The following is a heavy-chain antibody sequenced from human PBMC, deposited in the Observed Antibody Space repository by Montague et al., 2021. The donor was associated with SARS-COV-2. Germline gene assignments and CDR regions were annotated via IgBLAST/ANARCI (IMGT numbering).Heavy chain of an antibody. J-gene: IGHJ4*02. CDR2: IYYSGST. Sequence: SETLSLTCTVSGGSISSSSYYWGWIRQPPGKGLEWIGSIYYSGSTYYNPSLKSRVTISVDTPKNQFSLKLSSVTAADTAVYYCARYWGQWLLCGYYFDYWGQGTLVTVSS. CDR1: GGSISSSSYY. CDR3: ARYWGQWLLCGYYFDY. V-gene: IGHV4-39*01. D-gene: IGHD6-19*01.